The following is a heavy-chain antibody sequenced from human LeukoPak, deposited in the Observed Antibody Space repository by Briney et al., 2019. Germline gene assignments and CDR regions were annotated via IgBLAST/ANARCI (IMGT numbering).Heavy chain of an antibody. V-gene: IGHV3-9*01. CDR3: AKDIGTYYYYYGMDV. CDR2: ISWNSGSI. Sequence: PGGSLRLSCAASGFTFSSYSMNWVRQAPGKGLEWVSGISWNSGSIGYADSVKGRFTISRDNAKNSLYLQMNSLRAEDTALYYCAKDIGTYYYYYGMDVWGQGTTVTVSS. J-gene: IGHJ6*02. CDR1: GFTFSSYS.